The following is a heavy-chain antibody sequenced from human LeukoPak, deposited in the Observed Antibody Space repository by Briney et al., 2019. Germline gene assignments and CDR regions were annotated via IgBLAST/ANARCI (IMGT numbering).Heavy chain of an antibody. CDR1: GFTFSSYA. J-gene: IGHJ4*02. CDR2: ISGSGGST. D-gene: IGHD2-15*01. V-gene: IGHV3-23*01. CDR3: ARDRGYCSGGSCYAFDY. Sequence: GGSLRLSCAASGFTFSSYAMSWVRQAPGKGLEWVSAISGSGGSTYYADSVKGRFTISRDNSKNTLYLQMNSLRDEDTAVYYCARDRGYCSGGSCYAFDYWGQGTLVTVSS.